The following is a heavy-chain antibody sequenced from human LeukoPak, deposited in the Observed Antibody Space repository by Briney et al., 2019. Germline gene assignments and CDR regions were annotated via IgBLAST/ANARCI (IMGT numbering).Heavy chain of an antibody. J-gene: IGHJ3*02. D-gene: IGHD1-26*01. CDR1: GFTFSSYA. V-gene: IGHV3-30*04. CDR3: AREGWDLNALDI. Sequence: GGSLRLSCAASGFTFSSYAMHWVRQAPGKGLEWVAVISYDGSNKYYADSVKGRFTISRDNAKNSLYLQMDSLRVEDTAVYYCAREGWDLNALDIWGQGTMVTVSP. CDR2: ISYDGSNK.